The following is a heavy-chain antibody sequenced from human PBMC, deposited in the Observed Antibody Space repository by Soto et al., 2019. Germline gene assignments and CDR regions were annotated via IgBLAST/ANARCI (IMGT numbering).Heavy chain of an antibody. CDR1: GFTFSDYY. D-gene: IGHD4-17*01. CDR2: ISSSSSYT. V-gene: IGHV3-11*06. J-gene: IGHJ6*01. CDR3: ARDGGHYYGDYVDGMDV. Sequence: GGSLRLSCAASGFTFSDYYMSWIRQAPGKGLEWVSYISSSSSYTNYADSVKGRFTISTYNAKNSLYLQMNSLRAEDTAVYYCARDGGHYYGDYVDGMDVWGQGTTVTVSS.